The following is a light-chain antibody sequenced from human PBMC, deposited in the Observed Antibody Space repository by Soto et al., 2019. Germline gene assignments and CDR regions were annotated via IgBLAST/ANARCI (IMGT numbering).Light chain of an antibody. Sequence: SPSTLSASVGDRVTITCRASQSMNDWLAWYQQKPGKAPKVLIYDASSLQSGVPSRFSGGGSGTEFTLTIDSLQPDDVATYYCLRYNAFSQTFGQGTRWISN. V-gene: IGKV1-5*01. J-gene: IGKJ1*01. CDR2: DAS. CDR3: LRYNAFSQT. CDR1: QSMNDW.